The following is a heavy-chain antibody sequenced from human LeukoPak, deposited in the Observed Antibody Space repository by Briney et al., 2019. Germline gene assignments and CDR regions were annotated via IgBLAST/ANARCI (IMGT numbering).Heavy chain of an antibody. V-gene: IGHV5-51*01. D-gene: IGHD6-19*01. Sequence: GEXXXXSFKGSGYSFTSYWIGWVRQMPGKGLEWMGIIYPGDSDTRYSPSFQGQVTISADKSISTAYLQWSSLKASDTAMYYCARRIAVAGTPYLDYWGQGTLVTVSS. J-gene: IGHJ4*02. CDR3: ARRIAVAGTPYLDY. CDR2: IYPGDSDT. CDR1: GYSFTSYW.